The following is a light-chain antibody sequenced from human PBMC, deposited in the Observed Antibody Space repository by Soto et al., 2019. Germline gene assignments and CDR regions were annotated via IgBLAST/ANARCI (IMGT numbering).Light chain of an antibody. V-gene: IGKV1-39*01. CDR3: QQSYSTPRT. J-gene: IGKJ3*01. CDR1: QRIRSY. CDR2: AAS. Sequence: DIQMTQSPASLSASAGDRVTLXXRASQRIRSYLTGDQQKPGTPPQXLRDAASSLQRGGPSRFSGSGSGTDFTLTSSSLQPEGFATYSCQQSYSTPRTFGPGTKVDI.